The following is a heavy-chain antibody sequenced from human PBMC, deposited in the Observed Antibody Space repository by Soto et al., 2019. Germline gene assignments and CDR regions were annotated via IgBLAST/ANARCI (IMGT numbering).Heavy chain of an antibody. D-gene: IGHD1-26*01. V-gene: IGHV4-61*05. Sequence: SETLSLTCTVSGGSISSSSYYCSWFRQPPGKGLEWIGHMHYGGTSYNPALKSRVTISADTSTKQFSLRLSSVTAADTAVYYCVRQGIGALHGLVDVWGQGTTVTVSS. CDR2: MHYGGT. CDR1: GGSISSSSYY. J-gene: IGHJ6*02. CDR3: VRQGIGALHGLVDV.